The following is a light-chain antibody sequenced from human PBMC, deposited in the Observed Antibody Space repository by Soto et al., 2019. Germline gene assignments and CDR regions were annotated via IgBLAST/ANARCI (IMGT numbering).Light chain of an antibody. V-gene: IGKV1-17*01. CDR1: QAIGNY. J-gene: IGKJ2*01. CDR2: AAS. CDR3: LQHTSYPYT. Sequence: IQLTQSPSSLSASVGDRVTVTCRASQAIGNYLDWFQQKPGKAPDHLISAASTVRSGVPSRFSGSGSGTEFTLTISGLRPEDFATYYCLQHTSYPYTFGQGTKLEVK.